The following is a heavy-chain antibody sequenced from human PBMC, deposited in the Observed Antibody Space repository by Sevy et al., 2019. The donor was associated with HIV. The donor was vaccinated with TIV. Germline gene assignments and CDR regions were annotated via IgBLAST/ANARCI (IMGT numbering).Heavy chain of an antibody. CDR2: VSDIGAT. J-gene: IGHJ5*02. Sequence: SETLSLTCSVNGDSFSLYYWSWIRQSPRKGLEWIGEVSDIGATNYNPSLESRVTTSVDRAKNQVSLSLSSVTAADTAIYYCARGRKYASEKGWFDPWGQGVQVTVSS. D-gene: IGHD2-2*01. CDR1: GDSFSLYY. V-gene: IGHV4-34*01. CDR3: ARGRKYASEKGWFDP.